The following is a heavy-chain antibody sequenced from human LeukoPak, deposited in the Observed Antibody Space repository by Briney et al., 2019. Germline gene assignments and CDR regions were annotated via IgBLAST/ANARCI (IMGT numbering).Heavy chain of an antibody. D-gene: IGHD5-24*01. J-gene: IGHJ3*02. CDR2: INQDGSEK. CDR3: ARGFDGYYGFDI. CDR1: GFTLSIYC. Sequence: GGSLRLSCEASGFTLSIYCMSWVRQAPGKGLEGVANINQDGSEKYYVASVKGRLNISRATAKTSLYLQMNSLRVEDTAVYYCARGFDGYYGFDIWGQGTMVTVSS. V-gene: IGHV3-7*05.